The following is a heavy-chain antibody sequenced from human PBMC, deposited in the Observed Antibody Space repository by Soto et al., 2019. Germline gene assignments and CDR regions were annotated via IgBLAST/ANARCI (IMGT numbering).Heavy chain of an antibody. D-gene: IGHD3-22*01. Sequence: PGGSLRLSCAASGVTFSSYSMNWVRQAPGKGLEWVSSISSSSSYIYYADSVEGRFTISRDNAKNSLYLQMNSLRAEDTAVYYCARTHYYDSSGSWFDPWGQGTLVTVSS. V-gene: IGHV3-21*01. CDR3: ARTHYYDSSGSWFDP. J-gene: IGHJ5*02. CDR1: GVTFSSYS. CDR2: ISSSSSYI.